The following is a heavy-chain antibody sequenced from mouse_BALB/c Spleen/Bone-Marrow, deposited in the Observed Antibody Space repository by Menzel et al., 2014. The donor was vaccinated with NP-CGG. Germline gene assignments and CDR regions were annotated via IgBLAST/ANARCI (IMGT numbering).Heavy chain of an antibody. Sequence: DLVKPGASVKLSCKASGYTFTSYWINWIKQRPGQGLEWIGRIAPGSGSTYYNEMFKGKATLTVDTSSSTAYTQLSSLSSEDSAVYFCARREVRREGYYFDYWGQGTTLTVSS. D-gene: IGHD2-14*01. CDR1: GYTFTSYW. CDR3: ARREVRREGYYFDY. V-gene: IGHV1S41*01. CDR2: IAPGSGST. J-gene: IGHJ2*01.